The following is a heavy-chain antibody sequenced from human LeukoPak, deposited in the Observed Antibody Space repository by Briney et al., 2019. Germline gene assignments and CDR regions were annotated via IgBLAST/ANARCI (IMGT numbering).Heavy chain of an antibody. J-gene: IGHJ6*02. CDR2: IIPIFGTP. CDR3: ARAARTSFTVTFYYYYGMDV. V-gene: IGHV1-69*13. Sequence: ASVKVSCKASGGTFSSYAINWVRQAPGQGLEWMGGIIPIFGTPNYAQKFQGRVTITADESTSTAYMELSSLRSEDTAVYYCARAARTSFTVTFYYYYGMDVWGQGTTVTVSS. D-gene: IGHD4-11*01. CDR1: GGTFSSYA.